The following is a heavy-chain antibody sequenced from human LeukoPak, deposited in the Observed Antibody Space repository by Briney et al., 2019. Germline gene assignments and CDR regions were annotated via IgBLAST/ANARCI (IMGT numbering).Heavy chain of an antibody. Sequence: GGSPRLSCAASGLIFSDYWMNWVRQVPGKGLEWVANINEDGSAQDYVDSVRGRFAISRDNAKTSLYLQMNSLRVEDTAIYYCATRESSMARSHWGHGTLVTVSS. CDR2: INEDGSAQ. D-gene: IGHD3-10*01. J-gene: IGHJ4*01. CDR3: ATRESSMARSH. V-gene: IGHV3-7*01. CDR1: GLIFSDYW.